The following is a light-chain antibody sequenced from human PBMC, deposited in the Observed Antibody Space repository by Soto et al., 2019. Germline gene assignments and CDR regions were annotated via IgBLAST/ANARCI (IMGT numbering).Light chain of an antibody. CDR1: QSISSW. Sequence: DIQMTQSPSTLSASVGDRVTITCRASQSISSWLAWYQQKPGKAPKLLIYDASSLESGVPSRFSGSGSGTEFTLTISSLQPDDFATYYCQQLRTFSQGTKVEIK. CDR3: QQLRT. CDR2: DAS. V-gene: IGKV1-5*01. J-gene: IGKJ1*01.